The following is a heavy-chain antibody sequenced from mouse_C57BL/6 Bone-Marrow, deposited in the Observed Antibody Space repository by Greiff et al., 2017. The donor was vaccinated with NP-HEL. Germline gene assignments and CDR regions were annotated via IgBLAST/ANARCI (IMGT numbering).Heavy chain of an antibody. D-gene: IGHD2-2*01. J-gene: IGHJ4*01. CDR2: IYPGSGST. CDR3: ARRPLYYGYDVGAMDY. Sequence: QVQLQQPGAELVKPGASVKMSCKASGYTFTSYWITWVKQRPGQGLEWIGDIYPGSGSTNYNEKFKSKATLTVDTSSSTAYMQLSSLTSEDSAVYYCARRPLYYGYDVGAMDYWGQGTSVTVSS. V-gene: IGHV1-55*01. CDR1: GYTFTSYW.